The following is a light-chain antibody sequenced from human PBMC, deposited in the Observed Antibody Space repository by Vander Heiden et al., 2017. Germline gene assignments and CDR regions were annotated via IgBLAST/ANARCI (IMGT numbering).Light chain of an antibody. CDR3: SSYAGSSTLV. V-gene: IGLV2-23*02. CDR1: RCAVASSNV. Sequence: SSLPQPASVSGSPGQSITISRPGTRCAVASSNVVSWYQQNPGEAPQLVISEVSQRPSGVSHRFSGSKSGNTASLTISGLQAEDEADYYCSSYAGSSTLVFGGGTKLTVL. J-gene: IGLJ2*01. CDR2: EVS.